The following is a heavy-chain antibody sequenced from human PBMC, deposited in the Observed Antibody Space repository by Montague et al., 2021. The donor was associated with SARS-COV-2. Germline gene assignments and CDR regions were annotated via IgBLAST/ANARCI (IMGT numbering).Heavy chain of an antibody. V-gene: IGHV4-59*01. CDR1: GGSISSYY. D-gene: IGHD5-18*01. CDR3: AKGSYGPDAFDT. J-gene: IGHJ3*02. Sequence: SETLSLTCTVSGGSISSYYWSWIRQPPGKGLEWIGYIYYSGSTHYNPSLKSRVTISLDTSKNQFSLKLNSVTAADTAVYYCAKGSYGPDAFDTLGQGTMVTLSS. CDR2: IYYSGST.